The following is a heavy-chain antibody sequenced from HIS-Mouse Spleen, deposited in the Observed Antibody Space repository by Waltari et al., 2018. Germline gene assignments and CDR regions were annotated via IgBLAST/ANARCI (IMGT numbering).Heavy chain of an antibody. D-gene: IGHD6-19*01. Sequence: QVQLVQSGAEVKKPGASVKVSCKASGYTFTAYYMHLVRQAPGQGLEWMGWINPNSGGTNYAQKFQGRVTMTRDTSISTAYMELSRLRSDDTAVYYCARAAIGWTPRADPWGQGTLVTVSS. J-gene: IGHJ5*02. CDR1: GYTFTAYY. CDR2: INPNSGGT. CDR3: ARAAIGWTPRADP. V-gene: IGHV1-2*02.